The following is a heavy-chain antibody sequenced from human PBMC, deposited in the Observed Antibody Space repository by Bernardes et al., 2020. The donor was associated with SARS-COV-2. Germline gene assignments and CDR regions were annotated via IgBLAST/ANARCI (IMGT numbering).Heavy chain of an antibody. J-gene: IGHJ4*02. Sequence: GGSLRLSCAASGFTFSGYAMSWVRQAPGKGLQWVSAISCTGGATYYADSVQGRFMISRDFSRNTLYLQMNSLKTDDTAVYYCAKGVVDFGYYDDTSGLYHFDYWGQGTLVTVSS. CDR1: GFTFSGYA. D-gene: IGHD3-22*01. V-gene: IGHV3-23*01. CDR2: ISCTGGAT. CDR3: AKGVVDFGYYDDTSGLYHFDY.